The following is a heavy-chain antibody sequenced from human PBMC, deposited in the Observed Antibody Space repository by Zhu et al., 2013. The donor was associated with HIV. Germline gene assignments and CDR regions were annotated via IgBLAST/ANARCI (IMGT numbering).Heavy chain of an antibody. Sequence: QVQLVQSGAEVKKPGASVKVSCKASGYTFTGYYMHWVRQAPGQGLEWMGWINPNSGGTNYAQKFQGWVTMTRDTSISTAYMELSRLRSDDTAVYYCARGNGWELRPSYYYYGMDVWGQGTTVTVSS. V-gene: IGHV1-2*04. CDR3: ARGNGWELRPSYYYYGMDV. CDR2: INPNSGGT. CDR1: GYTFTGYY. D-gene: IGHD1-26*01. J-gene: IGHJ6*02.